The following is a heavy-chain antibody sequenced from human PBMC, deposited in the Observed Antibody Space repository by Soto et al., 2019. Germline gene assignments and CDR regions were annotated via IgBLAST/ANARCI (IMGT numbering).Heavy chain of an antibody. D-gene: IGHD3-16*02. CDR3: ARAHTFGGVIGEYYYYGTDV. CDR1: GGTFSSYA. Sequence: ASVKVSCKASGGTFSSYAISWVRQAPGQGLEWMGGIIPIFGTANYAQKFQGRVTITADESTSTAYMELSSLRSEDTAVYYCARAHTFGGVIGEYYYYGTDVWGQGTTVTVSS. CDR2: IIPIFGTA. V-gene: IGHV1-69*13. J-gene: IGHJ6*02.